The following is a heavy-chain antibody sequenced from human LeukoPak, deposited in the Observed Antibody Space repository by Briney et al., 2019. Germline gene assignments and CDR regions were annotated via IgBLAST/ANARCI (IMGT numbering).Heavy chain of an antibody. CDR3: ATEGDSSGHAGAFDI. V-gene: IGHV3-7*01. CDR1: RFTLSTYW. J-gene: IGHJ3*02. Sequence: GGSLRLSCAASRFTLSTYWMSWVRQAPGKGLEWVAHIKQDGSQEYYEDSVKGRFTISRDNSKSTLYLQMDSLSAADTGLYFCATEGDSSGHAGAFDIWGQGTMVTVSS. D-gene: IGHD3-22*01. CDR2: IKQDGSQE.